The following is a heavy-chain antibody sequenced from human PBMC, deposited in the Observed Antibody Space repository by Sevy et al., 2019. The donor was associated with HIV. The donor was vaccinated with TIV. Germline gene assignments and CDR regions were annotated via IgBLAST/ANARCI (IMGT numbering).Heavy chain of an antibody. CDR2: IKSKTDGGTT. J-gene: IGHJ4*02. D-gene: IGHD3-16*01. CDR3: AREGRDYDYIWGTHHSGF. Sequence: GGSLRLSCAASGFTFSNAWMSWVRQAPGKGLEWVGRIKSKTDGGTTDYAAPVKGRFTISRDNTKNTLFLQVNSLRPGDTAVYYCAREGRDYDYIWGTHHSGFRAQGTLVTVSS. V-gene: IGHV3-15*01. CDR1: GFTFSNAW.